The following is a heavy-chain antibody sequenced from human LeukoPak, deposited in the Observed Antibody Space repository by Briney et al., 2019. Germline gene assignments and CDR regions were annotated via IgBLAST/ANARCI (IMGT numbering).Heavy chain of an antibody. CDR3: ATIVGGDHYYFDY. Sequence: GGSLRLSCAASGFTFSGYGMSWVRQAPGKGLEWVSAISGSGGSTYYADSVKGRFTISRDNAKNSLYLQMNSLRSEDTAVYYCATIVGGDHYYFDYWGQGTLVTVSS. D-gene: IGHD1-26*01. V-gene: IGHV3-23*01. CDR2: ISGSGGST. J-gene: IGHJ4*02. CDR1: GFTFSGYG.